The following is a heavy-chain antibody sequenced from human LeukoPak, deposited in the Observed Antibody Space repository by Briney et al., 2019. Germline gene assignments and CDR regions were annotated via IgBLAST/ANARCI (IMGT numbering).Heavy chain of an antibody. CDR2: IYRSGST. J-gene: IGHJ5*02. Sequence: NPSETLSLTCVVSGGSISSNTWWSWVRQPPNKGLEWIGEIYRSGSTSYNPSLKSRVTMSLDASKNQFSLELNSVTPADTAVYYCARGGNYWPQWWFDPWGRGTLVSVSS. D-gene: IGHD1-26*01. V-gene: IGHV4-4*02. CDR1: GGSISSNTW. CDR3: ARGGNYWPQWWFDP.